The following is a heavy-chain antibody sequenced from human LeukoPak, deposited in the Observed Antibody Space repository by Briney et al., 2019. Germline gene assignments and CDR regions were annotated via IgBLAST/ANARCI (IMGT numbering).Heavy chain of an antibody. CDR3: ARDSSSWYYFDY. CDR2: ISGNSRYM. V-gene: IGHV3-21*04. D-gene: IGHD6-13*01. CDR1: GFTVSSNY. Sequence: GGSLRLSCAASGFTVSSNYMSWVRQAPGKGLEWVSSISGNSRYMYYADSVKGRFTVSRDNAENSLYLQMNSLRAEDTAVYYCARDSSSWYYFDYWGQGTLVTVSS. J-gene: IGHJ4*02.